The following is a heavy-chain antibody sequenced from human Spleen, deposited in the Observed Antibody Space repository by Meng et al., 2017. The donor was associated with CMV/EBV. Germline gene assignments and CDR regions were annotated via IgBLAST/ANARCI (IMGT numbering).Heavy chain of an antibody. CDR3: ACYYDNSGFYYFDS. V-gene: IGHV3-30*04. D-gene: IGHD3-22*01. CDR1: GFTFSSYA. J-gene: IGHJ4*02. CDR2: ISYDGNDK. Sequence: GGSLRLSCPASGFTFSSYAMHWVRQAPGKGLEWVAVISYDGNDKYYADSVKGRFTISRDNSKNTVFLQMISLRAEDTAVYYCACYYDNSGFYYFDSWGQGTLVTVSS.